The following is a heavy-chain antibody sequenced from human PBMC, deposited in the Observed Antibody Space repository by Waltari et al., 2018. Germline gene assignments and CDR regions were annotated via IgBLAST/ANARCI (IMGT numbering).Heavy chain of an antibody. V-gene: IGHV4-34*01. CDR1: GGSFSGYY. J-gene: IGHJ4*02. CDR2: SDHSGST. CDR3: ARGKFGGAAY. Sequence: QVQLQQWGAGLLKPSETLSLTCAVYGGSFSGYYWSWIRQPPGKGLEWIGESDHSGSTNYNPSLKSRVTISVDTSKNQFSLKLSSVTAADTAVYYCARGKFGGAAYWGQGTPVTVSS. D-gene: IGHD2-15*01.